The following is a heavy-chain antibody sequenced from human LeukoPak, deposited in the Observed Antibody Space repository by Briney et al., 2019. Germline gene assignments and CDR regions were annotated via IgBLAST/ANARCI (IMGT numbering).Heavy chain of an antibody. CDR1: GFTFSSYG. CDR3: GRDEIRLNILVVVDPDGF. D-gene: IGHD2-15*01. CDR2: ISYDGSKT. V-gene: IGHV3-30*03. Sequence: KSGGSLRLSCAASGFTFSSYGMYWVRQAPGKGLEWVAVISYDGSKTYYADSVKGRFTISGDNSKNTLYLEMNSVRGEDTAVYYCGRDEIRLNILVVVDPDGFWGQGTLVTVSS. J-gene: IGHJ4*02.